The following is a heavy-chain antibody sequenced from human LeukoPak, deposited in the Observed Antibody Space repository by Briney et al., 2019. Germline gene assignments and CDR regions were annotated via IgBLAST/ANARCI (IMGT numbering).Heavy chain of an antibody. CDR3: ARGWVGETSMATLYYMDV. Sequence: GSSVKVSCKASGCTFSSYAISWVRQPPGQGLEWMGWINPNSGGTNYTQKFHDRVTMTRDTSISTDYMELSMLRYADTAVYYCARGWVGETSMATLYYMDVRGKGTTV. CDR2: INPNSGGT. D-gene: IGHD5-18*01. CDR1: GCTFSSYA. V-gene: IGHV1-2*02. J-gene: IGHJ6*03.